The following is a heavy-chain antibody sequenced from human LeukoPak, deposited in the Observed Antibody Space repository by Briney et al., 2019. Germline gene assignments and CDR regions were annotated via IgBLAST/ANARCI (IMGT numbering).Heavy chain of an antibody. D-gene: IGHD3-16*02. CDR2: ISSSGSTI. CDR1: EFTFSDYY. J-gene: IGHJ4*02. Sequence: PGGSLRLSCAASEFTFSDYYMSWIRQAPGKGLGWVSYISSSGSTIYYADSVKGRFTISRDNAKNSLYLQMNSLRAEDTAVYYCVRDYRACFDYWGQGTLVTVSS. CDR3: VRDYRACFDY. V-gene: IGHV3-11*01.